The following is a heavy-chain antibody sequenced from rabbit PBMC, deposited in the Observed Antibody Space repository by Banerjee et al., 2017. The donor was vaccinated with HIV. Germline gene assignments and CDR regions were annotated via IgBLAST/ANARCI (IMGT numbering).Heavy chain of an antibody. CDR3: ASSGVAGYDYTTTGYFKL. J-gene: IGHJ4*01. CDR1: GFSFSSNSY. V-gene: IGHV1S43*01. CDR2: IDPVFGST. D-gene: IGHD6-1*01. Sequence: QSLEESGGDLVKPGASLTLTCTASGFSFSSNSYMCWVRQAPGKGLEWIGYIDPVFGSTYYASWVNGRFTISRSTSLNTVDLKMTSLTAADTATYLCASSGVAGYDYTTTGYFKLWGQGTLVTVS.